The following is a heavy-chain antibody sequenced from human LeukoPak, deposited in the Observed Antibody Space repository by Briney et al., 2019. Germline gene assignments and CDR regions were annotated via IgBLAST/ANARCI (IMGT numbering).Heavy chain of an antibody. V-gene: IGHV4-39*01. CDR2: IYYSGST. Sequence: SETLSLTCTVSGGSISSSSHYWGWIRQPPGKGLEWIGSIYYSGSTYYNPSLKSRVTISVDTSKNQFSLKLSSVTAADTAVYYCARRTAVAGTSHWFDPWGQGTLVTVSS. CDR3: ARRTAVAGTSHWFDP. CDR1: GGSISSSSHY. D-gene: IGHD6-19*01. J-gene: IGHJ5*02.